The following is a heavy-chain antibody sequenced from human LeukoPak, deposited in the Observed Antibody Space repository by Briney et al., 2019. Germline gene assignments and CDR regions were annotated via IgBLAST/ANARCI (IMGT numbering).Heavy chain of an antibody. CDR1: GYTFTGYY. V-gene: IGHV1-2*02. J-gene: IGHJ3*02. D-gene: IGHD5-18*01. CDR3: ARDRPDTASFDI. CDR2: INPNSGGT. Sequence: ASVKVSCKASGYTFTGYYMHWVRQAPGQGLEWMGWINPNSGGTNYAQKFRGRVTMTRDTSISTAYMELSRLRSDDTAVYYCARDRPDTASFDIWGQGTMVTVSS.